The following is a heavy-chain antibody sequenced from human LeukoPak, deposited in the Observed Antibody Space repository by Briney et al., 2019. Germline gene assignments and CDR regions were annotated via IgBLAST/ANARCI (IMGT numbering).Heavy chain of an antibody. Sequence: PSETLSLTCTVSGGSISSYYWSWIRQPAGKGLEWIGRIYTSGSTNYNPSLKSRVTMSVDTSKNQFSLNLSSVTAADTAVYYCARDWPSGWSYYFDYWGQGTLVTVSS. J-gene: IGHJ4*02. CDR2: IYTSGST. CDR3: ARDWPSGWSYYFDY. CDR1: GGSISSYY. D-gene: IGHD6-19*01. V-gene: IGHV4-4*07.